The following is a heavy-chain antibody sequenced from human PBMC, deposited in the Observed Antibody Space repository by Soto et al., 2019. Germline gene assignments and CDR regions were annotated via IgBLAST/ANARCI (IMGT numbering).Heavy chain of an antibody. V-gene: IGHV3-15*01. CDR1: GFTFTNTW. CDR2: IKSKTDDGTT. J-gene: IGHJ1*01. Sequence: RGSVRLSCVACGFTFTNTWMSLVRQAPGKGLEWVGRIKSKTDDGTTNYAAPVKGRFTISRDDSKNTLYLEVNSLKTEDTAVYYCTTARGTYGAEYFRHWGPGTLVTVSS. CDR3: TTARGTYGAEYFRH. D-gene: IGHD4-17*01.